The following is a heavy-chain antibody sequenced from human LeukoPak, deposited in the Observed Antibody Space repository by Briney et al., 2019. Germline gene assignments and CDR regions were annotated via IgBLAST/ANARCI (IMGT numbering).Heavy chain of an antibody. D-gene: IGHD1-26*01. CDR1: GGSISSGSYY. CDR3: ARDKWELPLDY. Sequence: SETLSLTCTVSGGSISSGSYYWSWIRQPAGKGLEWIGRIYTSGSTNYNPSLKSRVTISVDTSKNQFSLKLSSVTAADTAVYYCARDKWELPLDYWGQGTLVTVSS. V-gene: IGHV4-61*02. J-gene: IGHJ4*02. CDR2: IYTSGST.